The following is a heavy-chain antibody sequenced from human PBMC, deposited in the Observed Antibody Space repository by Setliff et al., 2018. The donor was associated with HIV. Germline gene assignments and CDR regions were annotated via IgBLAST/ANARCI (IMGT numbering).Heavy chain of an antibody. CDR3: AIKPTGSPSDY. D-gene: IGHD2-2*01. CDR1: GYTFSNYG. CDR2: ISPYNGNT. J-gene: IGHJ4*02. Sequence: WASVKVSCKASGYTFSNYGISWVRQAPGQGLEWMGWISPYNGNTNYVQKLQGRVTITTDTSTSTAYMELRSLRSDDTALYYCAIKPTGSPSDYWGQGTLVTVTS. V-gene: IGHV1-18*01.